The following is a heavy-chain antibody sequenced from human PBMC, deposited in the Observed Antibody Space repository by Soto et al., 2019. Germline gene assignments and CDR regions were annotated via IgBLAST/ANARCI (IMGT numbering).Heavy chain of an antibody. D-gene: IGHD1-1*01. CDR3: TSWHKREHAYDV. CDR2: IYDVDGS. Sequence: DVHLVESGGGLIQPGESLRLSCAAFGLTVSGNNYVAWLRPAPAKVLEVVAVIYDVDGSFYADSVKGRFTTSSDSSTTTVYLQMNGLTPDDTAAYYCTSWHKREHAYDVWGQGTTVTVAS. V-gene: IGHV3-53*01. CDR1: GLTVSGNNY. J-gene: IGHJ3*01.